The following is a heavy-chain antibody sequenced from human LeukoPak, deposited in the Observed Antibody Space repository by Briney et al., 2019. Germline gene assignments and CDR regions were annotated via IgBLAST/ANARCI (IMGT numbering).Heavy chain of an antibody. CDR1: GFKFDDYG. CDR3: ARRSPVNWGIDY. Sequence: GGSLSLSCAASGFKFDDYGMSWVRQAPGKGLEWVSVIYSGGSTYYADSVKGRFTTSRDSSKNTLYLQMNSLRAEDTALYYCARRSPVNWGIDYWGQGTLVTVSS. J-gene: IGHJ4*02. CDR2: IYSGGST. D-gene: IGHD7-27*01. V-gene: IGHV3-66*04.